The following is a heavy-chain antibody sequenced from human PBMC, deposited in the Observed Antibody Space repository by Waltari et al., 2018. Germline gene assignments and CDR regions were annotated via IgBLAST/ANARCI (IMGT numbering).Heavy chain of an antibody. CDR1: GGSISSSSYY. Sequence: QLQLQESGPGLVKPSETLSLTCTVSGGSISSSSYYWGWLRQPPGKGREWIGSIYYSGSTYYNPSLKSRVTISVDTSKNQFSLKLSSVTAADTAVYYCAIATATYYYDSSGYRSDAFDIWGQGTMVTVSS. D-gene: IGHD3-22*01. CDR2: IYYSGST. CDR3: AIATATYYYDSSGYRSDAFDI. J-gene: IGHJ3*02. V-gene: IGHV4-39*07.